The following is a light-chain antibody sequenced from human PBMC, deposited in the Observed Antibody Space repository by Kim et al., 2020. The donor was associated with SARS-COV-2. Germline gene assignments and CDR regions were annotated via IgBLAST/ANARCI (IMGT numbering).Light chain of an antibody. CDR3: QQYGSSPRT. CDR2: GAS. J-gene: IGKJ1*01. CDR1: QSVSGSY. Sequence: SPGERATRPCRASQSVSGSYLAWYQQKPGQAPRLLIYGASSRATGIPDRFSGSGSGTDFTLTISRLEPEDFVVYYCQQYGSSPRTFGQGTKVDIK. V-gene: IGKV3-20*01.